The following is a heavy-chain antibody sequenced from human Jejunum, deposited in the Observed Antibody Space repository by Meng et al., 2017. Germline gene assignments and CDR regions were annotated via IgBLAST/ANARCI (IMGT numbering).Heavy chain of an antibody. CDR1: GFTFSIFA. CDR2: INGANTVT. V-gene: IGHV1-3*01. Sequence: QVQLVQSGAEGKEPGAAGRRSCKASGFTFSIFAMHWVRQVPGHRLEWMGWINGANTVTRYAQTLQGRVTITRDTSANTAYLEVNSLTSEDTAVYYCARDGGPYSPPYYWGQGTLVTVSS. J-gene: IGHJ4*02. D-gene: IGHD2-15*01. CDR3: ARDGGPYSPPYY.